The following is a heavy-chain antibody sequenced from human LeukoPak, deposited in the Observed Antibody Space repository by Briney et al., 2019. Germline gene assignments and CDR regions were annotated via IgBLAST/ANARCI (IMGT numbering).Heavy chain of an antibody. Sequence: GASVKVSCKASGYTFTSYGISWVRQAPGQGLEWMGWISAYNGNTNYAQKLQGRVTMTTDTSTSTAYMELRSLRSDDTAVYYCAREIRGYCSSTSCYSPPYYYYYMDVWGKGTTVTVSS. J-gene: IGHJ6*03. V-gene: IGHV1-18*01. CDR3: AREIRGYCSSTSCYSPPYYYYYMDV. CDR1: GYTFTSYG. CDR2: ISAYNGNT. D-gene: IGHD2-2*02.